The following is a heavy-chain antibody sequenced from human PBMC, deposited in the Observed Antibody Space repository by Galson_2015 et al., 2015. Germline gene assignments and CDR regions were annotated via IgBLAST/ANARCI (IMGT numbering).Heavy chain of an antibody. CDR2: IDPSDSYT. V-gene: IGHV5-10-1*01. Sequence: QSGAEVKKPGESLRISCKGSGYSFTSYWISWVRQMPGKGLEWMGRIDPSDSYTNYSPSFQGHITISADKSISTAYLQWSSLKASDTARYYCARRGGYCSSTSCWNWFDRWGQGTLVTVSS. CDR1: GYSFTSYW. D-gene: IGHD2-2*03. J-gene: IGHJ5*02. CDR3: ARRGGYCSSTSCWNWFDR.